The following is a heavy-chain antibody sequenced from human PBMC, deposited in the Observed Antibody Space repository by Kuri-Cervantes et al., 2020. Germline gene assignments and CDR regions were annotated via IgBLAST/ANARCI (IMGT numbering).Heavy chain of an antibody. D-gene: IGHD2-21*02. CDR1: GGSINDYY. CDR2: IYYSGST. V-gene: IGHV4-59*01. Sequence: SETLSLTSTVAGGSINDYYWGWNRQPPGKGLEWNGYIYYSGSTNYNTSLKSRVTISVDTSKNQFSLKLSSVTAADTAVYYCAGAHCGGDCYPPWYFDLWGRGTLVTVSS. CDR3: AGAHCGGDCYPPWYFDL. J-gene: IGHJ2*01.